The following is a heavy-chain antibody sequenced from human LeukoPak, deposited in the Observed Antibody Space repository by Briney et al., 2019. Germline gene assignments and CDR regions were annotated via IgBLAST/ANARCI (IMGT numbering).Heavy chain of an antibody. CDR2: IYYSGST. CDR3: ARGLGSSWYGD. CDR1: GGSISSGDYY. Sequence: SQTVSLTCTVSGGSISSGDYYWTWIRQPPGKGLEWIGYIYYSGSTYYSPALKSRATISVDTSKNEFSLRLRSVTAADTAVYYCARGLGSSWYGDWGQGTFDPVSS. D-gene: IGHD6-13*01. V-gene: IGHV4-30-4*01. J-gene: IGHJ1*01.